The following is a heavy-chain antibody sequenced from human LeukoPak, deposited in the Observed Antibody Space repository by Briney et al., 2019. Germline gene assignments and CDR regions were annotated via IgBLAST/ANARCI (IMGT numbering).Heavy chain of an antibody. CDR3: ARLLIDLRVVEWSYAMGGYYFDN. J-gene: IGHJ4*02. CDR2: IKEDGSEK. CDR1: GFTFSSYW. Sequence: GGSLRLSCAASGFTFSSYWMTWIRQAPGKGLEWVAHIKEDGSEKYYLDSVKGRFTISRDNAKNSLYLQMNSLRAEDTAVYFCARLLIDLRVVEWSYAMGGYYFDNWGQGVLVTVSS. D-gene: IGHD3-3*01. V-gene: IGHV3-7*01.